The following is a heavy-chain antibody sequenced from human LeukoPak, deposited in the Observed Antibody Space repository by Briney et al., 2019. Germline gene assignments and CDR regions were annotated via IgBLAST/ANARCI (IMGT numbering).Heavy chain of an antibody. CDR2: ISYDGSNK. CDR1: GFTFSSYA. V-gene: IGHV3-30*14. Sequence: GGSLRLSCAASGFTFSSYAMHWVRQAPGKGLEWVAVISYDGSNKYYADSVKGRFTISRDNSKNTLYLQMNSLRAEDTAVYYCASPTGTYYYYGMDVWGQGTTVTVSS. CDR3: ASPTGTYYYYGMDV. J-gene: IGHJ6*02.